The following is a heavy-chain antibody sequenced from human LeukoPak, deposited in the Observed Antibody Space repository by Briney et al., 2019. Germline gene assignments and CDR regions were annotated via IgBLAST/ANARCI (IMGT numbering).Heavy chain of an antibody. CDR3: GTTTVVTRDFDY. D-gene: IGHD4-23*01. J-gene: IGHJ4*02. CDR2: IYHIGTT. CDR1: GYSIRSAYY. V-gene: IGHV4-38-2*01. Sequence: SETLSLTXAVSGYSIRSAYYWGWIRQPPGKGLEWIGSIYHIGTTYYNPSLKSRVTISLNTSKSQFSLKLTSVTAADTAVYYCGTTTVVTRDFDYWGQGTLVTVSS.